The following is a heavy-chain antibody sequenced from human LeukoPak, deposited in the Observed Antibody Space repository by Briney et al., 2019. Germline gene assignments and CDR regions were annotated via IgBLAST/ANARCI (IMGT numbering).Heavy chain of an antibody. CDR3: ARDLGQYYDTSDNWFDP. V-gene: IGHV3-30*02. J-gene: IGHJ5*02. D-gene: IGHD3-22*01. CDR2: IRYDGSHK. CDR1: GFTFISYG. Sequence: PGGSLRLSCAASGFTFISYGMHWVRQAPGKGLEWVAFIRYDGSHKYYVGSVKGRFTISRDNSKNTLYLQMNSLRAEDTAVYYCARDLGQYYDTSDNWFDPWGQGTLVTVSS.